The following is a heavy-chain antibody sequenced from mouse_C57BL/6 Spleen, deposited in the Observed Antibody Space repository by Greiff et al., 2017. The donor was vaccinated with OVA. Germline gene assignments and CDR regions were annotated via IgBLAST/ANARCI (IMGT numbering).Heavy chain of an antibody. Sequence: VQLQQSGPELVKPGASVKISCKASGYTFTDYYMNWVKQSHGKSLEWIGDINPNNGGTSYNQKFKGKATLTVDKSSSTAYMELRSLTSEDSAVYYCARGVSYDGYWGKGTTLTVSS. D-gene: IGHD2-12*01. CDR3: ARGVSYDGY. V-gene: IGHV1-26*01. J-gene: IGHJ2*01. CDR1: GYTFTDYY. CDR2: INPNNGGT.